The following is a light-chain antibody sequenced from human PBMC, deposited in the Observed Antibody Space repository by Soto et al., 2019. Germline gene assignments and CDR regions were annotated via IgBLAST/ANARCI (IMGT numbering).Light chain of an antibody. V-gene: IGKV3-15*01. CDR2: ESS. CDR3: QQYNNWPAWT. Sequence: ETVMTQSPATVSVSPGDRATLLCRASQSVDTKVAWYQQKPGRAPRLLIFESSIRATGIPARFSGSGSGTDFSLTISSLQSEDFATYYCQQYNNWPAWTFGQGTKVDIK. CDR1: QSVDTK. J-gene: IGKJ1*01.